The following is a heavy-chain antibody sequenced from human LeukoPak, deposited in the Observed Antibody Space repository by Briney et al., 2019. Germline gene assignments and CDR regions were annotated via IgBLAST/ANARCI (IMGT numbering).Heavy chain of an antibody. CDR2: ISYDGSNK. CDR1: GFTFSSYG. CDR3: ARTQGYYDSSGYYYFDY. J-gene: IGHJ4*02. D-gene: IGHD3-22*01. V-gene: IGHV3-30*03. Sequence: GGSLRLSCAASGFTFSSYGMHWVRQAPGKGLEWVAVISYDGSNKYYADSVEGRFTISRDNSKNTLYLQMNSLRAEDTAVYYCARTQGYYDSSGYYYFDYWGQGTLVTVSS.